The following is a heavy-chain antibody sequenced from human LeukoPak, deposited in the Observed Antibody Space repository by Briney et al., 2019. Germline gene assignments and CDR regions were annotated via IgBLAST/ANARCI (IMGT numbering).Heavy chain of an antibody. J-gene: IGHJ6*01. CDR3: EREEPGSVVVVATTADYYYGLDL. D-gene: IGHD2-15*01. Sequence: ASVKVSCKASGYTFTSYGISWVRQAPGQGLEWMGWISAHNGNTNYAETLQGRVTMATDTSTSTPYMELRSLRAEDTAVYYREREEPGSVVVVATTADYYYGLDLWGQRTTDSLPS. CDR1: GYTFTSYG. CDR2: ISAHNGNT. V-gene: IGHV1-18*01.